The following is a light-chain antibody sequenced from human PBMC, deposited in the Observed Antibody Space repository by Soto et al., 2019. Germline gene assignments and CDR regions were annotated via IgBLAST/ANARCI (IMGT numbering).Light chain of an antibody. J-gene: IGLJ1*01. CDR1: SSDDGGYNY. CDR3: SSYTTSNTRQIV. Sequence: QSVVTQPASVSGSPGQSINISCTGTSSDDGGYNYVSWYQHHPGKAPKLIIYDVSNRPSGVSNPFSGSKSGNTASLTISGLQPEDEADYYCSSYTTSNTRQIVFGTGTKVTVL. CDR2: DVS. V-gene: IGLV2-14*03.